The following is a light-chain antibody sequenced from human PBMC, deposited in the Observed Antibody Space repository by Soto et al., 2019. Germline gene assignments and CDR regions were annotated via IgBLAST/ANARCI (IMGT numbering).Light chain of an antibody. CDR2: GAS. Sequence: EIVLTQSPGTLSLSPGERATLSCRASQSVRSTYLAWYQQKPGQPPRLLIYGASSWATGIPDRFSGSGSGTDFTLTISRLEPEDFAVYDCQQYVISRTFGHGTKVEIK. CDR3: QQYVISRT. CDR1: QSVRSTY. V-gene: IGKV3-20*01. J-gene: IGKJ1*01.